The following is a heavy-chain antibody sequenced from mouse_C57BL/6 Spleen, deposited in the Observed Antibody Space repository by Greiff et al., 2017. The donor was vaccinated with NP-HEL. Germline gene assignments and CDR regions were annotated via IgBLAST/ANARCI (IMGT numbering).Heavy chain of an antibody. CDR2: IWSGGST. CDR1: GFSLTSYG. Sequence: VQLQESGPGLVQPSQSLSITCTVSGFSLTSYGVHWVRQSPGKGLEWLGVIWSGGSTDYNAAFISRLSISKDNSKSQVFFKMNSLQADDTAIYYCARLDSSGYVGWFAYWGQGTLVTVSA. CDR3: ARLDSSGYVGWFAY. V-gene: IGHV2-2*01. D-gene: IGHD3-2*02. J-gene: IGHJ3*01.